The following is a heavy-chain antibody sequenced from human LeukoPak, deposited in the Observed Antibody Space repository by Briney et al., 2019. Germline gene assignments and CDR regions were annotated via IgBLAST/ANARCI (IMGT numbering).Heavy chain of an antibody. D-gene: IGHD3-10*01. J-gene: IGHJ4*02. CDR2: IYYSGTT. V-gene: IGHV4-59*08. CDR1: GXPITNYY. CDR3: ARQGIRGQYLVHFDY. Sequence: SETLSLTCSVSGXPITNYYWSWIRQPPGKGPEWIGYIYYSGTTNYNPSLKSRVTISIDTSKNQFSLKLSSVTAADTAVYYCARQGIRGQYLVHFDYWGQGTLATVSS.